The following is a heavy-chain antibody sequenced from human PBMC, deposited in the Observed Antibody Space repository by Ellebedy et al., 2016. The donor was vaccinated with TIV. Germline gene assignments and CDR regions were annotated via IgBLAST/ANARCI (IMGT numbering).Heavy chain of an antibody. CDR1: GGSISSSSYY. CDR3: ARFDRYTQYYFDY. D-gene: IGHD1-14*01. Sequence: SETLSLTXTVSGGSISSSSYYWGWIRQPPGKGLEWIGSIYYSGSTYYNPSLKSRVTISVDTSKNQFSLKLSSVTAADTAVYYCARFDRYTQYYFDYWGQGTLVTVSS. V-gene: IGHV4-39*01. J-gene: IGHJ4*02. CDR2: IYYSGST.